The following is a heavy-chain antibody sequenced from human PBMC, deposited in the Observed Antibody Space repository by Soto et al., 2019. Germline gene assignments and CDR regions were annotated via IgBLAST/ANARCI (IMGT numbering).Heavy chain of an antibody. CDR1: GFTFRDYY. D-gene: IGHD1-26*01. V-gene: IGHV3-11*01. Sequence: GGSRRLSCAASGFTFRDYYMSWIRQAPGKGLEWVSYISSSGSTIYYADSVKGRFTISRDNAKNSLYLQMNSLRAEDTAVYYCARGFSGVGAPYYYYGMDVWGQGTTVTVSS. J-gene: IGHJ6*02. CDR2: ISSSGSTI. CDR3: ARGFSGVGAPYYYYGMDV.